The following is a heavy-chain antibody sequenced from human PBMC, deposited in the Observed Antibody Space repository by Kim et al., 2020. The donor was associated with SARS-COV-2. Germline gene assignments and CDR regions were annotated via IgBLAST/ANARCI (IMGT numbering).Heavy chain of an antibody. J-gene: IGHJ5*01. CDR3: VRDLRVINWFDS. CDR2: ISSDGSST. Sequence: GGSLRLSCAASGFTFSSYWMHWVRQAPGKGLVWVSRISSDGSSTSYVDSVKGRFTVSRDNATSTVSLQMNSLRAEDTAVYYCVRDLRVINWFDSWGQGTL. CDR1: GFTFSSYW. V-gene: IGHV3-74*01. D-gene: IGHD2-8*01.